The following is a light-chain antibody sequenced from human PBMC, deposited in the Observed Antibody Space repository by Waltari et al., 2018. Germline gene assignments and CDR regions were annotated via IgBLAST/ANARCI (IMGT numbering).Light chain of an antibody. J-gene: IGLJ2*01. CDR2: SND. Sequence: QSVLTQPPSASATPGQRVTISCSGSNSHIGSNPVNLYQQVPGTAPKLLIYSNDPRPSGVPDLFSGSKSGTSASLAISGLQSEDEADYYCATWDDRLTGVVFGGGTKVTVL. CDR3: ATWDDRLTGVV. V-gene: IGLV1-44*01. CDR1: NSHIGSNP.